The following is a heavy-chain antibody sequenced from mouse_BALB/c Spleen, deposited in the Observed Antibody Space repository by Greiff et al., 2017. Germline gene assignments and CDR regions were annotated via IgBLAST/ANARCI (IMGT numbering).Heavy chain of an antibody. J-gene: IGHJ1*01. CDR1: AYTLTSYW. Sequence: QVQLQQPGAELVRPGAQVKLSCKASAYTLTSYWMNWVKQRPEQGLEWIGRIDPYDSETHYNQKFKDKAILTVDKSSSTAYMQLSSLTSEDSAVYYCARDHFTTATSYFDVWGAGTTVTVSS. CDR2: IDPYDSET. V-gene: IGHV1-52*01. D-gene: IGHD1-2*01. CDR3: ARDHFTTATSYFDV.